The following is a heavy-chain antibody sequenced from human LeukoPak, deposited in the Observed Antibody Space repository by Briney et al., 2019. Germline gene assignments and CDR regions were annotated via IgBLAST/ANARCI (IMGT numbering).Heavy chain of an antibody. J-gene: IGHJ4*02. CDR1: GFTFSPYS. CDR2: ISGSSRYI. D-gene: IGHD4-17*01. Sequence: GGSLRLSCAASGFTFSPYSMTWVRQAPGKGLEWVSTISGSSRYIYYADSVRGRFTISRDNAKNSLYLQMNSLRAEDTAVYYCARRPEYGDYGNDFWGQGTLVTVSS. CDR3: ARRPEYGDYGNDF. V-gene: IGHV3-21*01.